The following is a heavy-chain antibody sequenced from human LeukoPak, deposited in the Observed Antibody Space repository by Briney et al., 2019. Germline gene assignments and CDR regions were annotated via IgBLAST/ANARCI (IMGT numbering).Heavy chain of an antibody. CDR2: IYYSGST. D-gene: IGHD2-2*01. J-gene: IGHJ5*02. Sequence: SETLSLTCTVSGGSISSSSYYWGWIRQPPGKGLEWIGIIYYSGSTYYNPSLKSPLTISVDTSKNQFSLNLSSVTATDTAVYYCARRGYCSSTSCYEYWFDPWGQGTLVTVSS. CDR3: ARRGYCSSTSCYEYWFDP. V-gene: IGHV4-39*01. CDR1: GGSISSSSYY.